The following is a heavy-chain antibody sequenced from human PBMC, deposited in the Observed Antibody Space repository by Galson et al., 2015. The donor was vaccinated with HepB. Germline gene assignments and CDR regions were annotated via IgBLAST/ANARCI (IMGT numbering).Heavy chain of an antibody. Sequence: SLRLSCAASGFTFDTYAMTWVRQAPGKGLEWIGFIRSKTYGETTEHAASLRGRFTISRDDSKNMGYLQMNSLKTEDTGVYYCTAFWDYSGWVLIPRVDHWGQGTLVTVSS. CDR3: TAFWDYSGWVLIPRVDH. CDR1: GFTFDTYA. V-gene: IGHV3-49*04. J-gene: IGHJ4*02. D-gene: IGHD6-19*01. CDR2: IRSKTYGETT.